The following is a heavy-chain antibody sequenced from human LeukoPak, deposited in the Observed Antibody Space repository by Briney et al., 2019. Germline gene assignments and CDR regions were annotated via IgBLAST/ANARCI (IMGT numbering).Heavy chain of an antibody. D-gene: IGHD2-15*01. CDR2: IWYDGSNK. J-gene: IGHJ5*02. CDR3: ARDPGAGGGITVNWFDP. Sequence: GGSLRLSCAASGSTFSSYAMSWVRQAPGKGLEWVAVIWYDGSNKYYADSVKGRFTISRDNSKNTLYLQMNSLRAEDTAVYYCARDPGAGGGITVNWFDPWGQGTLVTVSS. CDR1: GSTFSSYA. V-gene: IGHV3-33*08.